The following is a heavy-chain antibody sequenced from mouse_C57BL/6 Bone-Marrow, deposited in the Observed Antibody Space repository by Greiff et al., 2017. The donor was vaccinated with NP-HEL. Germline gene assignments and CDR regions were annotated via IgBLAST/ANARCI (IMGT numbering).Heavy chain of an antibody. CDR1: GFTFSSYA. Sequence: EVQRVESGEGLVKPGGSLKLSCAASGFTFSSYAMSWVRQTPEKRLEWVAYISSGGDYIYYADTVKGRFTISRDNAKNTLYLQMSSLKSEDTAMYYCTRLRPYYYGFMDYGGQGTAVTVSS. J-gene: IGHJ4*01. D-gene: IGHD1-2*01. CDR3: TRLRPYYYGFMDY. CDR2: ISSGGDYI. V-gene: IGHV5-9-1*02.